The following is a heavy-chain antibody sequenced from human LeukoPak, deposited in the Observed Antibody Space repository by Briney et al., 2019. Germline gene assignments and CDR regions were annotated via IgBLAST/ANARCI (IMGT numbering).Heavy chain of an antibody. CDR2: ISGSGGST. CDR1: GFTFSSYA. Sequence: AGGSLRLSCAASGFTFSSYAMSWIRQAPGKELERVSAISGSGGSTYYADSVKGRFTISRDNSRNTLYLQMNSLRAEDTAVYYCAKEISGYKQPFDYWGQGTLVTVSS. D-gene: IGHD3-22*01. J-gene: IGHJ4*02. V-gene: IGHV3-23*01. CDR3: AKEISGYKQPFDY.